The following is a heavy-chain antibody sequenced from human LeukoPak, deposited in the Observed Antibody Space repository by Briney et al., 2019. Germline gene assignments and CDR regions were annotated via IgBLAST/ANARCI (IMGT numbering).Heavy chain of an antibody. Sequence: GGSLRLSCAASGFTFSSYSMDWVRQAPGKGLGWVSYISSSSSTIYYADSVKGRFTISRDNAKNSLYLQMNSLRAEDTAVNYCARGTYYYDSSGYYYFYWGQGTLVTVSS. CDR2: ISSSSSTI. J-gene: IGHJ4*02. V-gene: IGHV3-48*01. CDR3: ARGTYYYDSSGYYYFY. CDR1: GFTFSSYS. D-gene: IGHD3-22*01.